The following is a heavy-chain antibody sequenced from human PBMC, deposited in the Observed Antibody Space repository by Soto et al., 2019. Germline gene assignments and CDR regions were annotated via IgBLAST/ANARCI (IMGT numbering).Heavy chain of an antibody. V-gene: IGHV1-2*02. J-gene: IGHJ5*02. Sequence: ASVKVSCKASGYTFTDYFIHWVRQAPGQGFEWMGWINPNSRGTNYAPKFQGRVTMTRDTSNSTAYMELRGLRSDDTAVYYCARVTLKAGNWFDPWGQGTLVPSPQ. CDR1: GYTFTDYF. CDR3: ARVTLKAGNWFDP. CDR2: INPNSRGT.